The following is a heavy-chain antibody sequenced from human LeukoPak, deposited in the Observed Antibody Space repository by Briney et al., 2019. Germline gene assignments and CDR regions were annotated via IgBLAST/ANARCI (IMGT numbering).Heavy chain of an antibody. V-gene: IGHV3-23*01. D-gene: IGHD3-22*01. CDR2: ISGMGVST. CDR3: AKGSPSPLIVVVIRESDFDY. J-gene: IGHJ4*02. CDR1: GFTFSSYA. Sequence: QSGGSLRLSCAASGFTFSSYAMSWVRQAPGKGLEWVSAISGMGVSTYYADSVKGRFTISRDNSKNTLYLQMNSLRAEDTAVYYCAKGSPSPLIVVVIRESDFDYWGQGTLVTVSS.